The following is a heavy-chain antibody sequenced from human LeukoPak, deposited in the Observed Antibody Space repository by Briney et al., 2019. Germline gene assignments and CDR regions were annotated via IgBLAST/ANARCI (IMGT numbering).Heavy chain of an antibody. V-gene: IGHV3-23*01. D-gene: IGHD5-18*01. J-gene: IGHJ5*02. CDR2: ISGSGGST. Sequence: GGSLRLSCAASGFTFSSYGMSWVRQAPGKGLEWVSAISGSGGSTYYADSVKGRFTISRDNSKNTLYLQMNSLRAEDTAVYYCAKNQMGYSYGPNWFDPWGQGTLVTVSS. CDR3: AKNQMGYSYGPNWFDP. CDR1: GFTFSSYG.